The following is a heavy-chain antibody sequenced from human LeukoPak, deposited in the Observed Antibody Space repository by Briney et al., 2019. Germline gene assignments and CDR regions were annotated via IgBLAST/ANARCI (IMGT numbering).Heavy chain of an antibody. CDR2: ISADNGNT. CDR1: GYTFTGYY. Sequence: GASVKVSCKASGYTFTGYYMHWVRQAPGQGLEWMGWISADNGNTNYAQKFQGRVTMTTDTSTTIVYMELRSLRSEDTAVYYCARAYYYYYYMDVWGKGTTVTISS. CDR3: ARAYYYYYYMDV. J-gene: IGHJ6*03. V-gene: IGHV1-18*04.